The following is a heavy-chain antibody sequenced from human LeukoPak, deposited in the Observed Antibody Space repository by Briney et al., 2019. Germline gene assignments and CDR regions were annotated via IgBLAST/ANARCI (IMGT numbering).Heavy chain of an antibody. CDR2: ISGSGGST. V-gene: IGHV3-23*01. Sequence: VGSLRLSCAASGFTFSSYAMSWVRQAPGKGLEWVSAISGSGGSTYYADSVKGRFTISRDNSKNTLYLQMNSLRAEDTAVYYCAKASYYDFWSGYPEFDPWGQGTLVTVSS. CDR3: AKASYYDFWSGYPEFDP. D-gene: IGHD3-3*01. J-gene: IGHJ5*02. CDR1: GFTFSSYA.